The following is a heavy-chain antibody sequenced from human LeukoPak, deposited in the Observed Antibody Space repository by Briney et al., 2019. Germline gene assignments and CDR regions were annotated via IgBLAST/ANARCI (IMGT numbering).Heavy chain of an antibody. CDR2: IWYDGSNK. CDR3: ARDKGPYSYGHYYGMDV. D-gene: IGHD5-18*01. Sequence: TGGSLRLSCAASGFTFSSYGMHWVRQAPGKGLEWVAVIWYDGSNKYYADSVKGRFTISRDNSKNTLYLQMNSLRAEDTAVYYCARDKGPYSYGHYYGMDVWGQGTTVTVSS. V-gene: IGHV3-33*01. J-gene: IGHJ6*02. CDR1: GFTFSSYG.